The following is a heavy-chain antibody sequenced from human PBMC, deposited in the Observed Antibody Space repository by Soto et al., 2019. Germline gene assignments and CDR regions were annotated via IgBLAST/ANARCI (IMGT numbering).Heavy chain of an antibody. Sequence: ASVKVSCKASGGTFSSYAISWVRQAPGQGLEWMGGIIPIFGTANYAQKFQGRVTITADNSKNTLYLQMNSLRAEDTAVYYCARGGSASGGYYYYVMDVWGQGTTVTVSS. CDR2: IIPIFGTA. V-gene: IGHV1-69*06. J-gene: IGHJ6*02. D-gene: IGHD3-16*01. CDR3: ARGGSASGGYYYYVMDV. CDR1: GGTFSSYA.